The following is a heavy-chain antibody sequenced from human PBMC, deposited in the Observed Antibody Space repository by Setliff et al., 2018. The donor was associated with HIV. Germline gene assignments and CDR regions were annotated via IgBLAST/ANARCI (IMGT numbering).Heavy chain of an antibody. CDR2: IYYSGNT. CDR1: DGSISSSSYY. Sequence: PSETLSLTCNVSDGSISSSSYYWAWIRQPPGKGLEWIGTIYYSGNTYYRPSLKSRVTVSIDTSKNQFSLKLTSVTAADTAVYYCARSGSYVGPIQHWGQGTLVTVSS. J-gene: IGHJ1*01. V-gene: IGHV4-39*07. D-gene: IGHD3-10*02. CDR3: ARSGSYVGPIQH.